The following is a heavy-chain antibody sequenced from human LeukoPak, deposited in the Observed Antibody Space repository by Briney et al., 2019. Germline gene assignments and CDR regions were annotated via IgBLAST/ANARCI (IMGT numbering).Heavy chain of an antibody. CDR2: ISSSSSYI. CDR1: GFTFSDYY. CDR3: ARGSWRRTPTIRGVVVRFFDL. Sequence: GGSLRLSCAASGFTFSDYYMSWIRQAPGKGLEWVSSISSSSSYIYYADSVKGRFTISRDNAKNSLYLQMNSLRAEDRALYYCARGSWRRTPTIRGVVVRFFDLWGQGTLVTVSS. V-gene: IGHV3-11*06. J-gene: IGHJ5*02. D-gene: IGHD3-10*01.